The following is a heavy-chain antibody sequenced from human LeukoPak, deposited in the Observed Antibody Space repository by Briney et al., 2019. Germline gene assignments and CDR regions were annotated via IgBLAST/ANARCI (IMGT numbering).Heavy chain of an antibody. CDR1: GGSFSGYY. CDR2: INHSGGT. CDR3: ARTIAVAGTGWFDP. D-gene: IGHD6-19*01. V-gene: IGHV4-34*01. J-gene: IGHJ5*02. Sequence: SETLSLTCAVYGGSFSGYYWSWIRQPPGKGLEWIGEINHSGGTNYNPSLKSRVTISVDTSKNQFSLKLSSVTAADTAVYYCARTIAVAGTGWFDPWGQGTLVTVSS.